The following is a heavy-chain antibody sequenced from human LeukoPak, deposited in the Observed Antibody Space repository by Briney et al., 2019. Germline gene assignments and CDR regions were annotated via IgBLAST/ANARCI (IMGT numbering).Heavy chain of an antibody. CDR1: GFTFSSYA. CDR2: ISYDGSNK. V-gene: IGHV3-30-3*01. Sequence: GGSLRLSCAASGFTFSSYAMHWVRQAPGKGLEWAAVISYDGSNKYYADSVKGRFTISRDNSKNTLYLQMNSLRAEDTAVYYCAREGYSYGYGPAYYFDYWGQGTLVTVSS. CDR3: AREGYSYGYGPAYYFDY. J-gene: IGHJ4*02. D-gene: IGHD5-18*01.